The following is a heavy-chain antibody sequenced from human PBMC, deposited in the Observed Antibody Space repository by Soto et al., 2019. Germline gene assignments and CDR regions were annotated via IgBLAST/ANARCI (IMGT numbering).Heavy chain of an antibody. J-gene: IGHJ4*02. CDR2: INHIGST. D-gene: IGHD3-3*01. CDR1: GGSFSGYY. CDR3: ARFEGGPFWRGSESTFYE. Sequence: PSETLSLTCAVYGGSFSGYYWSWIRQPPGKGLEWIGEINHIGSTNYNPSLTSRVTISVDTSKNQFSLKLSSVTAADTAVYYCARFEGGPFWRGSESTFYEWGQGTLVT. V-gene: IGHV4-34*01.